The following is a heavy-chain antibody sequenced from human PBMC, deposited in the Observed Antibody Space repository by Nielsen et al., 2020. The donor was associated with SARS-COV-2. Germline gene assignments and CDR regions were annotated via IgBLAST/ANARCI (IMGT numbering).Heavy chain of an antibody. CDR1: GFTFSSYA. V-gene: IGHV3-23*03. D-gene: IGHD2-15*01. CDR3: AKVKSYSFDN. CDR2: IYGGDGST. Sequence: GESLKISCAASGFTFSSYAMSWVHQSPGKGPEWVSLIYGGDGSTFYRDSVKGRFTISRDDSKNTLYLQMNSLRADDTAIYYCAKVKSYSFDNWGQRTLVTVSS. J-gene: IGHJ4*02.